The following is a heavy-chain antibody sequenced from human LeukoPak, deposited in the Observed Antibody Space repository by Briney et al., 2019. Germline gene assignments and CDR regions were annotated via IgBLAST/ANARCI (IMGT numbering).Heavy chain of an antibody. Sequence: ASVKVFCKASGYTFTSYGISWVRRAPGQGLEWMGWISAYNGNTNYAQKLQGRVTMTTDTSTSTAYMELRSLRSDDTAVYYCARRGCSYGPGGYYYYMDVWGKGTTVTVSS. J-gene: IGHJ6*03. V-gene: IGHV1-18*01. CDR3: ARRGCSYGPGGYYYYMDV. CDR1: GYTFTSYG. CDR2: ISAYNGNT. D-gene: IGHD5-18*01.